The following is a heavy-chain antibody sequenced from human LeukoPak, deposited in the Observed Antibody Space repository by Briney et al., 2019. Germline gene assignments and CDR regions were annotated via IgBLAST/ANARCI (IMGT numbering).Heavy chain of an antibody. V-gene: IGHV3-74*01. CDR2: INSDGSST. CDR3: AKDSNYYGSGSYYAPIYYYYYYMDV. CDR1: GFTFGNYG. D-gene: IGHD3-10*01. Sequence: GGSLRLSCAASGFTFGNYGMSWVRQAPGKGLVWVSRINSDGSSTSYADSVKGRFTISRDNAKNTLYLQMNSLRAEDTAVYYCAKDSNYYGSGSYYAPIYYYYYYMDVWSKGTTVTVSS. J-gene: IGHJ6*03.